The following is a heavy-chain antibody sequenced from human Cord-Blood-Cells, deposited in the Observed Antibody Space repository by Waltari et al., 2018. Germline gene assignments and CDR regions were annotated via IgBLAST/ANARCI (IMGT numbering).Heavy chain of an antibody. CDR3: ARIRIVRAFDI. D-gene: IGHD6-6*01. V-gene: IGHV3-7*01. CDR1: GFTFSSYW. CDR2: IKQDGSEK. Sequence: EVQLVESGGGLVQPGGSLRPSCAASGFTFSSYWMSWVRQAPGKGLEWVANIKQDGSEKYYVDSVKGRFTISRDNAKNSLYLQMNSLRAEDTAVYYCARIRIVRAFDIWGQGTMVTVSS. J-gene: IGHJ3*02.